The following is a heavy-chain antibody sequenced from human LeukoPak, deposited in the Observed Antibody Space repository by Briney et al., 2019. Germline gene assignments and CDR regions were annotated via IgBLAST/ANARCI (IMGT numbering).Heavy chain of an antibody. J-gene: IGHJ3*02. Sequence: GGSLRLSCAASGFTFSTYFMHWVRQAPGKGLEWVADIASDGSHIFYVESVKGRFTISRDNSKNTLYLQMNSLRAEDTAVYFCARERQDTILHSGAFDIWGQGTMVTVSS. CDR3: ARERQDTILHSGAFDI. CDR2: IASDGSHI. D-gene: IGHD2-21*01. CDR1: GFTFSTYF. V-gene: IGHV3-30-3*01.